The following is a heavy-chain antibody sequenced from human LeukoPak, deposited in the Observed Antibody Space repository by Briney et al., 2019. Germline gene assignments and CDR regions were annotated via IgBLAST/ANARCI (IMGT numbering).Heavy chain of an antibody. D-gene: IGHD6-19*01. CDR2: IYQGGSA. V-gene: IGHV4-30-2*03. Sequence: SETLSLTCVVSGGSISSGGYSWNWIRQPPGKAPEYIGYIYQGGSAYYNPSLKSRVTISVDTSKNQFSLKLSSVTAADTAVYYCARHAVADPGDWFDPWGQGTLVTVSS. J-gene: IGHJ5*02. CDR3: ARHAVADPGDWFDP. CDR1: GGSISSGGYS.